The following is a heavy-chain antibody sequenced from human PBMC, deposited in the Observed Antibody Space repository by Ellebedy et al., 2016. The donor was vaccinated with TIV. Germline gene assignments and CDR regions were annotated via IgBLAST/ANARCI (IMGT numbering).Heavy chain of an antibody. CDR2: VWYDGNYQ. CDR3: AREMVAPGPDDSYYGMDV. J-gene: IGHJ6*02. CDR1: GFTFMSFG. D-gene: IGHD2-15*01. V-gene: IGHV3-33*01. Sequence: GESLKISCAASGFTFMSFGIHWVRQAPGKGPEWVAVVWYDGNYQRVSDSVKGRFTISRDNSNNVVFLQMNSLKAEDTARYYCAREMVAPGPDDSYYGMDVWGQGTTVTVSS.